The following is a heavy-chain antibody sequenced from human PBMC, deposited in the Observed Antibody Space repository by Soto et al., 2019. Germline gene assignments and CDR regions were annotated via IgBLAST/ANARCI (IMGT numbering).Heavy chain of an antibody. CDR1: GAIFSSNA. J-gene: IGHJ4*02. Sequence: SVKFSCKASGAIFSSNAISWVRQAPGQCLEWMGGILPIFGRTNYAQKFQGRVTITADESTRTAYMELSSLKSEDTAVYYCATGGRGYSYAPRFYFEYWGQGTLVTVSS. CDR3: ATGGRGYSYAPRFYFEY. V-gene: IGHV1-69*13. CDR2: ILPIFGRT. D-gene: IGHD5-18*01.